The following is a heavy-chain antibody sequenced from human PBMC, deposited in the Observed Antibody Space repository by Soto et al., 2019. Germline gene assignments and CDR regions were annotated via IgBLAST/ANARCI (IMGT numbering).Heavy chain of an antibody. D-gene: IGHD3-3*01. CDR1: GGTFSSYT. J-gene: IGHJ4*02. CDR3: AKSLFGDVGFDY. Sequence: SVKVSCKASGGTFSSYTISWVRQAPGQGLEWMGRIIPILGIANYAQKFQGRVTITADKSTSTAYMELSSLRAEDTALYYCAKSLFGDVGFDYWGQGTLVTVSS. CDR2: IIPILGIA. V-gene: IGHV1-69*02.